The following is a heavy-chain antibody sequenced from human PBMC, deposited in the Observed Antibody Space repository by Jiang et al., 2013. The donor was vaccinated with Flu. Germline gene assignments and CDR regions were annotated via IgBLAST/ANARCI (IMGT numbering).Heavy chain of an antibody. CDR3: ARVHSGYDL. V-gene: IGHV3-30-3*01. CDR1: GFTFSSYA. CDR2: ISYDGSNK. D-gene: IGHD5-12*01. J-gene: IGHJ4*02. Sequence: VVQPGRSLRLSCAASGFTFSSYAMHWVRQAPGKGLEWVAVISYDGSNKYYADSVKGRFTISRDNSKNTLYLQMNSLRAEDTAVYYCARVHSGYDLWGQGTLVTVSS.